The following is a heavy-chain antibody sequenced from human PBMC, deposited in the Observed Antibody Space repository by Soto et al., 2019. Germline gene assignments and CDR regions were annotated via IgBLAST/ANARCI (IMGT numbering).Heavy chain of an antibody. V-gene: IGHV3-7*03. D-gene: IGHD3-10*01. CDR1: GFTFSSYW. Sequence: EVQLVESGGGLVQPGGSLRLSCAVSGFTFSSYWMSWVRQAPGKGLEWVANIKQDGSEKYYVDYVKGRFTISRDNAKNSLYLQMNSLRAEDTAVYYCARDDYYASGSGYWGQGTLVTVSS. CDR3: ARDDYYASGSGY. J-gene: IGHJ4*02. CDR2: IKQDGSEK.